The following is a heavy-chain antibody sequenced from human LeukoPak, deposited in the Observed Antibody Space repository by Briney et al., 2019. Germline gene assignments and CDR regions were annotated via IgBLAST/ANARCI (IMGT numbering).Heavy chain of an antibody. J-gene: IGHJ4*02. CDR1: GFTFSSYS. CDR3: ARVHPDYDILTGYPLFDY. V-gene: IGHV3-21*01. CDR2: ISSGSSYI. D-gene: IGHD3-9*01. Sequence: GGSLRLSCAASGFTFSSYSMNWVRQAPGKGLEWVSSISSGSSYIYYADSVKGRFTISRDNAKNSLYLQMNSLRAEDTAVYYCARVHPDYDILTGYPLFDYWGQGTLVTVSS.